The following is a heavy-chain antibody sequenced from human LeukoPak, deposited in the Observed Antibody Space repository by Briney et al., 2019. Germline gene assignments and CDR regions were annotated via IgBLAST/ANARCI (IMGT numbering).Heavy chain of an antibody. D-gene: IGHD6-13*01. CDR2: ISGSGGST. V-gene: IGHV3-23*01. CDR3: AKEGGAAVHFDD. Sequence: GGSLRLSCAASGFTFSSYVMSWVRQAPGKGLEGVSAISGSGGSTYYADSVKGRFTISRDNSKNTLYLQMNSLRAEDTAVYYCAKEGGAAVHFDDWGQGTLVTVSS. CDR1: GFTFSSYV. J-gene: IGHJ4*02.